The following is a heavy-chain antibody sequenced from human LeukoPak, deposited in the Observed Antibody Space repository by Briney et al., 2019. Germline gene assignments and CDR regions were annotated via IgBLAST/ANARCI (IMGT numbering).Heavy chain of an antibody. D-gene: IGHD7-27*01. CDR2: ISWNSGSI. Sequence: PGRSLRPSCAASGFTFDDYAMHWVQQAPGKGLEWVSGISWNSGSIGYADSVKGRFTISRDNAKNSLYLQMNSLRAEDMALYYCAKDRKPELGDAFDIWGQGTMVTVSS. CDR3: AKDRKPELGDAFDI. J-gene: IGHJ3*02. V-gene: IGHV3-9*03. CDR1: GFTFDDYA.